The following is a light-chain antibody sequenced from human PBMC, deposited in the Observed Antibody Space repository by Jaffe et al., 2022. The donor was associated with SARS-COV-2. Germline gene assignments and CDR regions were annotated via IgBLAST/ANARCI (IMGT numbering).Light chain of an antibody. J-gene: IGKJ2*01. Sequence: EIVLTQSPGTLSLSPGERATLSCRASQSVSSNYLAWYQQKPGQAPRLLIYRASSRATGVPDRFSGSGSGTDFTLTISRLEPEDFAMYYCQQYGSSPPRTFGQGTKLDIK. CDR1: QSVSSNY. CDR2: RAS. CDR3: QQYGSSPPRT. V-gene: IGKV3-20*01.